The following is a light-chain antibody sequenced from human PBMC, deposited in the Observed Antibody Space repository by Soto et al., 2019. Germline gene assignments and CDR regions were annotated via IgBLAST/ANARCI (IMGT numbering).Light chain of an antibody. V-gene: IGKV3-15*01. CDR3: QQSYAMQWT. CDR1: QSVSSN. CDR2: DAS. Sequence: EIVLTQSPGTLSLSPGERATLSCRASQSVSSNLAWYQQKPGQAPRLLIYDASTTATGIPARFSGSGSGTEFTLTISSMQPEDFAAYYCQQSYAMQWTFGQGTKVDIK. J-gene: IGKJ1*01.